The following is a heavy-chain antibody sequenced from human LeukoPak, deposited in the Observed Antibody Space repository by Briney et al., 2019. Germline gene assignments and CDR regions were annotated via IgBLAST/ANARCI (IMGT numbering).Heavy chain of an antibody. V-gene: IGHV4-4*07. J-gene: IGHJ3*02. D-gene: IGHD3-22*01. CDR1: GGSISSYY. CDR2: IYTSGST. CDR3: ARHPKVVKRALAGAFDI. Sequence: PSETLSLTCTVPGGSISSYYWSWIRQPAGKGLEWIGRIYTSGSTNYNPSLKSRVTMSVDTSKNQFSLKLSSVTAADTAVYYCARHPKVVKRALAGAFDIWGQGTTVTVSS.